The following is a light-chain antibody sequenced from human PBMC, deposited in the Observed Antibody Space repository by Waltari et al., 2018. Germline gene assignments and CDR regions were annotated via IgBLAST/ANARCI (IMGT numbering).Light chain of an antibody. V-gene: IGKV1-12*01. CDR3: QQGNSFPYT. Sequence: DIQMTQSPSSLSASVGDRVTITCRASQDIGSWLAWYQKKPGQAPKLLIYAASRLESGVPPRFSGSGSGTDFILAISSLQPEDCGTFYCQQGNSFPYTFGQGTKLEI. CDR1: QDIGSW. CDR2: AAS. J-gene: IGKJ2*01.